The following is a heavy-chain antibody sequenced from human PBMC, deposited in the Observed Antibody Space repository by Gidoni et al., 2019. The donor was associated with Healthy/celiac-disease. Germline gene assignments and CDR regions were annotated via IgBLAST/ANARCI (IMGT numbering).Heavy chain of an antibody. CDR3: AKARGGIAVAAPFDY. J-gene: IGHJ4*02. D-gene: IGHD6-19*01. Sequence: GFTFSSYGMHWVRQAPGKGLEWVAVISYDGSNKYYADSVKGRFTISRDNSKNTLYLQMNSLRAEDTAVYYCAKARGGIAVAAPFDYWGQGTLVTVSS. V-gene: IGHV3-30*18. CDR1: GFTFSSYG. CDR2: ISYDGSNK.